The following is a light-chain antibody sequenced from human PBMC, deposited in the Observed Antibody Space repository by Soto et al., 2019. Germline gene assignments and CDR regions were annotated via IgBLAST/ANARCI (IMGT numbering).Light chain of an antibody. CDR2: DAS. V-gene: IGKV1-5*01. J-gene: IGKJ2*01. CDR3: QQYNTDRYT. CDR1: QSISSY. Sequence: DIQMTQSPSTLSASVGDRVTITCRASQSISSYLNWYQQKPGKAPKLLIYDASILESGVPSRFSGSGSGTEFTLTISGLQPDDFATYYCQQYNTDRYTFGQGTKVDIK.